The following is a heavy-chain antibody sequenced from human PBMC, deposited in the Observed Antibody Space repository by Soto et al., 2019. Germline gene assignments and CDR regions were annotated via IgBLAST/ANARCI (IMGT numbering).Heavy chain of an antibody. CDR1: GFTFGNYG. CDR2: ISGGGGST. J-gene: IGHJ3*01. D-gene: IGHD2-21*02. V-gene: IGHV3-23*01. Sequence: EVQLLESGGGLVQPGGSLRLSCAASGFTFGNYGMNWVRQAPGKGLEWVSGISGGGGSTYYADSVKGRFTVSRDPSKSTVFLEMNSLRAEETAVYYCAKGFTVVVTGIRTDDAFDVWGHGTLVTVSS. CDR3: AKGFTVVVTGIRTDDAFDV.